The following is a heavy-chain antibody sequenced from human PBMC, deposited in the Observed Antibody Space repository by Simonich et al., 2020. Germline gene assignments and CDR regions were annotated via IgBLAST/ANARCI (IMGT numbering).Heavy chain of an antibody. Sequence: QVQLVQSVAAVKKPGASVKVSCKAPGYTFTGFYMHLVRQAPGQGLEWMGRINPKSGGTNYAQKIQGRGTMTRDTSISTADMGLSRLRSDDTAVYYCARVPPTSGSYYYYYYYMDVWGKGTTVTVSS. CDR2: INPKSGGT. J-gene: IGHJ6*03. CDR1: GYTFTGFY. D-gene: IGHD1-26*01. CDR3: ARVPPTSGSYYYYYYYMDV. V-gene: IGHV1-2*02.